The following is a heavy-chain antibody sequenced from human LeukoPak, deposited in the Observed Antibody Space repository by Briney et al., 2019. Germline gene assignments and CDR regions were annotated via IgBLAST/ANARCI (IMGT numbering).Heavy chain of an antibody. J-gene: IGHJ4*02. CDR3: AKAAVTTQTLSSFDF. Sequence: GGSLRLSCAASGFSFSIFAMNWVRQAPGKGLEWVSVISSGGSANYADSVKGRFTIFRDNSKNALYLQMSSLRAEDTAIYYCAKAAVTTQTLSSFDFWGQGTLVTVSS. D-gene: IGHD4-17*01. CDR1: GFSFSIFA. V-gene: IGHV3-23*01. CDR2: ISSGGSA.